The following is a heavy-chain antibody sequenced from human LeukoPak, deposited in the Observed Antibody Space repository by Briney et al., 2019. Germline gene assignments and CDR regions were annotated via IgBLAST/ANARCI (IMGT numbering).Heavy chain of an antibody. D-gene: IGHD3-9*01. CDR2: IYPGDSDT. J-gene: IGHJ4*02. V-gene: IGHV5-51*01. Sequence: GESLKISCKDSGYSFNIYWIGWVRQKPGKGLEWMGIIYPGDSDTRYSPSFQGQVTISADKSISTAYLQWSSLKASDTAIYYCARRTFDWSYFDYWGQGTLVTVSS. CDR1: GYSFNIYW. CDR3: ARRTFDWSYFDY.